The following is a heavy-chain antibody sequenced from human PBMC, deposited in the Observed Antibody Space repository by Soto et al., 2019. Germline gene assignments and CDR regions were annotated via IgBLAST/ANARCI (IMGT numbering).Heavy chain of an antibody. J-gene: IGHJ6*02. D-gene: IGHD3-3*01. V-gene: IGHV1-8*01. CDR1: GNTFTSYD. CDR2: INPNSGNI. CDR3: ARGGRITIFGVVIIPEVYGMDV. Sequence: GASVKVSCKASGNTFTSYDINWVRQATGHGLEWMGWINPNSGNIGYAQKFQGRVTMTRDTAIRTAYMEVSRLRSEDTAVYYCARGGRITIFGVVIIPEVYGMDVWGQGTTVTVSS.